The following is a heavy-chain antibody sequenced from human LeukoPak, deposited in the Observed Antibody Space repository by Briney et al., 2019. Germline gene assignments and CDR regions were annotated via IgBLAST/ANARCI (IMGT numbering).Heavy chain of an antibody. Sequence: GGSLRLSCAASGFTFSSYAMHWVRQAPGKGLEWVAVISYDGSNKYYADSVKGRFTISRDNSKNTLYLQMNSLRAEDTAVYYCARDFALYGDHVGHDYWGQGTLVTVSS. CDR2: ISYDGSNK. CDR1: GFTFSSYA. V-gene: IGHV3-30*04. D-gene: IGHD4-17*01. CDR3: ARDFALYGDHVGHDY. J-gene: IGHJ4*02.